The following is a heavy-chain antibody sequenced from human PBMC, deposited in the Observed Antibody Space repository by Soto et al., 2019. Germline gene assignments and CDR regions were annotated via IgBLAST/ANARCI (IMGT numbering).Heavy chain of an antibody. J-gene: IGHJ3*02. D-gene: IGHD1-26*01. CDR3: ARGRGGTYDAFDI. CDR1: SGSIGTYF. CDR2: IYYSGTT. V-gene: IGHV4-59*01. Sequence: QVQLRESGPGLVKPSETLSLTCTVSSGSIGTYFWSWIRQPPGKGLECIGYIYYSGTTHYNPSLKSRVNIFFDTSKNQFSLRLSSVTAADTAVYYCARGRGGTYDAFDIWGQGTLVTVSS.